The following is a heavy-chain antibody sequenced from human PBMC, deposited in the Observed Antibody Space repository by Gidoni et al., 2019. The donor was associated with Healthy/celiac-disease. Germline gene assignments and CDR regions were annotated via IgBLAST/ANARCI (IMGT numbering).Heavy chain of an antibody. V-gene: IGHV2-5*02. CDR1: GFSLSTSGVG. CDR3: AHTFNIAAAVDY. Sequence: KPTQTLTLTCTFSGFSLSTSGVGVGWIRQPPGKALEWLALIYWDDDKRYSPSLKSRLTITKDTSKNQVVLTMTNMDPVDTATYYCAHTFNIAAAVDYWGQGTLVTVSS. CDR2: IYWDDDK. J-gene: IGHJ4*02. D-gene: IGHD6-13*01.